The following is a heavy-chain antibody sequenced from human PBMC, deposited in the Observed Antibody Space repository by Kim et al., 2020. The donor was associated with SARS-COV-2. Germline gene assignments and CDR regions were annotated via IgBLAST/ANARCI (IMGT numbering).Heavy chain of an antibody. Sequence: GGSLRLSCTASGFTFGDYARSWVRQAPGKGLEWVGFIRSKAYGGTTEYAASVKGRFTISRDDSKSIAYLQMNSLKTEDTAVYYCTRDLDDFWSGYYRYYFDYWGQGTLVTVSS. CDR1: GFTFGDYA. CDR2: IRSKAYGGTT. D-gene: IGHD3-3*01. V-gene: IGHV3-49*04. J-gene: IGHJ4*02. CDR3: TRDLDDFWSGYYRYYFDY.